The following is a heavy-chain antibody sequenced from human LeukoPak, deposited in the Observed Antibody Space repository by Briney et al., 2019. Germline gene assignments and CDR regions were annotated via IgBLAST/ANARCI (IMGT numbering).Heavy chain of an antibody. Sequence: PSETLSLTCAVYGGSFSGYYWSWIRQPPGKGQEWIGDINHSGSTNYNPSLKSRVTLSVDTSKNQFSLKLSSVTAADTAVYYCARGAGWLPLVWGQGTLVTVSS. V-gene: IGHV4-34*01. CDR3: ARGAGWLPLV. D-gene: IGHD5-24*01. CDR2: INHSGST. J-gene: IGHJ4*02. CDR1: GGSFSGYY.